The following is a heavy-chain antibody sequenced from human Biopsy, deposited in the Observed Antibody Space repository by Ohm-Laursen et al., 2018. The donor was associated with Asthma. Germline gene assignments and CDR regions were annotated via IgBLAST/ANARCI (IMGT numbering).Heavy chain of an antibody. CDR1: GYTFHSAG. CDR3: ARAVDYSHYYGIDV. D-gene: IGHD3-10*01. J-gene: IGHJ6*02. V-gene: IGHV1-18*01. Sequence: ASVKVSCKTSGYTFHSAGITWVRQAPGQGLEWMGWISVYNGNTKVAQKLQDRVTMITDTSTGTAYMELRSLRSDDTAVYFCARAVDYSHYYGIDVWGQGTTVTVS. CDR2: ISVYNGNT.